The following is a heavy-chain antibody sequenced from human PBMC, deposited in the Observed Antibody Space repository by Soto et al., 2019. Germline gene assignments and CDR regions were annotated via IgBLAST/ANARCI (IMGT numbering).Heavy chain of an antibody. D-gene: IGHD6-6*01. CDR3: ARRIAALYYMDV. V-gene: IGHV4-59*08. CDR2: IYYSGST. CDR1: GGSISTFY. J-gene: IGHJ6*03. Sequence: SETLSLTCTVSGGSISTFYWSWIRQPPGKGLEWIGYIYYSGSTNYNPSLKSRVTISVDTSKNQFSLRLSSVTAADTAVYYCARRIAALYYMDVWGKGTTVTVSS.